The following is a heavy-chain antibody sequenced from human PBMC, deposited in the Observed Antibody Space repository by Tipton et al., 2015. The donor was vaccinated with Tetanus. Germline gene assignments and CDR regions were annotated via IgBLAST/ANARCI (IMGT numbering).Heavy chain of an antibody. J-gene: IGHJ4*02. CDR3: ARTLAYCSSSACCHLRGYEF. V-gene: IGHV1-18*01. CDR1: GYTISDYG. Sequence: QLVQSGAEVKKPGASVKVSCKATGYTISDYGISWVRQAPGQGLEWMGRISVHNGDIRYGQNFQGRVTMTIDTSTSTAHMELRNLRPDDTAVYYCARTLAYCSSSACCHLRGYEFWGQGTLVTVSS. D-gene: IGHD2-2*01. CDR2: ISVHNGDI.